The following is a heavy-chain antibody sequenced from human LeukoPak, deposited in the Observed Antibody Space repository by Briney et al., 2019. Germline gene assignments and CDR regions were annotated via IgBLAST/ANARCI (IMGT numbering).Heavy chain of an antibody. J-gene: IGHJ4*02. CDR2: INPTGGST. CDR3: ARAYRSGWYLRNNFDY. CDR1: GYTFTSYY. Sequence: ASVKVSCKASGYTFTSYYMHWVRQAPGQGLEWMGLINPTGGSTGYAQKFQGRVTMTTDTSTSTAYMELGSLRSDDTALYYCARAYRSGWYLRNNFDYWGQGTLVTVSS. D-gene: IGHD6-19*01. V-gene: IGHV1-46*01.